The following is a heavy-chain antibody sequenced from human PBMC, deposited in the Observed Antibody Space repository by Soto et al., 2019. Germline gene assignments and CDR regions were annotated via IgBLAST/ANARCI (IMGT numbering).Heavy chain of an antibody. Sequence: GGSLRLSCAASGLTFRSYWMHWVRQAPGKGLVWVAVISYDGSNKYYADSVKGRFTISRDNSKNTLYLQMNSLRAEDTAVYYCAKVSTIAARVYYYYYGMDVWGQGTTVTVSS. V-gene: IGHV3-30*18. CDR1: GLTFRSYW. CDR3: AKVSTIAARVYYYYYGMDV. J-gene: IGHJ6*02. CDR2: ISYDGSNK. D-gene: IGHD6-6*01.